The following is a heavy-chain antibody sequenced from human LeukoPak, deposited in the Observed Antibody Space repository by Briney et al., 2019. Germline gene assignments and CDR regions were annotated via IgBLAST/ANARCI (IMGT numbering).Heavy chain of an antibody. CDR2: ISAYNGNT. V-gene: IGHV1-18*01. Sequence: ASVKVSCKASGYTFTSYDINWVRQAPGQGLEWMGWISAYNGNTNYAQKLQGRVTMTTDTSTSTAYMELRSLRSDDTAVYYCARGGRYCGGDCYQNWFDPWGQGTLVTVSS. D-gene: IGHD2-21*02. CDR1: GYTFTSYD. CDR3: ARGGRYCGGDCYQNWFDP. J-gene: IGHJ5*02.